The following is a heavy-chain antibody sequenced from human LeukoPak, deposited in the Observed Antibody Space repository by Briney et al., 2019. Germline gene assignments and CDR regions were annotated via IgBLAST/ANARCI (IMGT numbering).Heavy chain of an antibody. D-gene: IGHD2-15*01. Sequence: SETLSLTCTVSGGSISSYYWSWIRQSPGKGLQWIGSIHNSGDTHYNPSLKSRVTISIDTSKNQFSLKLSSVTAADTAVYYCARSLGRVATAVDYWSQGTLVTVSS. V-gene: IGHV4-59*08. CDR1: GGSISSYY. J-gene: IGHJ4*02. CDR2: IHNSGDT. CDR3: ARSLGRVATAVDY.